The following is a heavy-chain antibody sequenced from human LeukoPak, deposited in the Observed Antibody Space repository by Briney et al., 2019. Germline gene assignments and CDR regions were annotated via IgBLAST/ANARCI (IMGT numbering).Heavy chain of an antibody. CDR1: GFTFSRYA. Sequence: GRSLRLSCAASGFTFSRYAMSWVRQAPGKGLEWVSAISGSGGSTFYADSVKGRFTISRDNSKNTLFLLLNSLRAEDTAVYYCAKIRGAAAVGTSSDFDYWGQGTLVTVSS. V-gene: IGHV3-23*01. J-gene: IGHJ4*02. CDR2: ISGSGGST. D-gene: IGHD6-13*01. CDR3: AKIRGAAAVGTSSDFDY.